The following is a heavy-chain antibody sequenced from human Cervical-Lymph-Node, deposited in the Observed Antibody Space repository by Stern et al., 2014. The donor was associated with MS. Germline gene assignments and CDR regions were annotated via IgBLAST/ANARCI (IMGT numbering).Heavy chain of an antibody. CDR3: ARQTTAWASDV. CDR2: IYPGDSEA. V-gene: IGHV5-51*01. D-gene: IGHD1-14*01. Sequence: QLVQSGAELIRPGESLKISCKGSGFKFSIYWIAWVRQMPGQGLEWMGIIYPGDSEARYSPSFQGQVTMSADKSTSTAYLQWSSLKASDTAMYFCARQTTAWASDVWGQGTLVTVSS. J-gene: IGHJ4*02. CDR1: GFKFSIYW.